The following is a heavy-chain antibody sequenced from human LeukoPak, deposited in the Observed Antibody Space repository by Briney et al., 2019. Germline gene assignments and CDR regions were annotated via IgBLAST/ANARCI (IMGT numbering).Heavy chain of an antibody. D-gene: IGHD3-10*01. V-gene: IGHV4-39*01. CDR1: GGSISSSSYY. J-gene: IGHJ5*02. CDR2: IYYSGST. Sequence: PSETLSLTCTVSGGSISSSSYYWGWIRQPPGKGLEWIGSIYYSGSTYYNPSLKSRVTISVDTSKNQFSLKLSSVTAADTAVYYCARHVNWYYYGSGRTNWFDPWGQGTLVTVSS. CDR3: ARHVNWYYYGSGRTNWFDP.